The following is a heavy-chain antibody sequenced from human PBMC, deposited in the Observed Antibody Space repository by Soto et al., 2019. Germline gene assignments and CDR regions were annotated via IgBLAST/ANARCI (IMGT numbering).Heavy chain of an antibody. CDR3: ARGGGYTASGGNSGFWFDP. D-gene: IGHD5-18*01. CDR1: GDSMSSGGYF. J-gene: IGHJ5*02. CDR2: ISSSGSP. V-gene: IGHV4-31*03. Sequence: QVKLQESGPGLVKPSQTLSLTCTVSGDSMSSGGYFWVWIRQHPGKGLEWIGPISSSGSPNPNPSLKSRVSMSVDTSNNQFSLKLTSVTVADTAVYYCARGGGYTASGGNSGFWFDPWGQGTLVTVSS.